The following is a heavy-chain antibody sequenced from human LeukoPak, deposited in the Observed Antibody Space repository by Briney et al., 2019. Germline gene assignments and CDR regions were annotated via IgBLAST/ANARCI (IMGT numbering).Heavy chain of an antibody. Sequence: GGSLRLSCAATGFTFSSYWMHWVRQAPGKGLEWLARINSDGYSFSYADSVKGRFTISRDNAKNTLYLQMNSLRVEDTAFYYCARGEAVAGTDHWGQGVLVTVSS. J-gene: IGHJ4*02. CDR1: GFTFSSYW. CDR3: ARGEAVAGTDH. D-gene: IGHD6-19*01. V-gene: IGHV3-74*01. CDR2: INSDGYSF.